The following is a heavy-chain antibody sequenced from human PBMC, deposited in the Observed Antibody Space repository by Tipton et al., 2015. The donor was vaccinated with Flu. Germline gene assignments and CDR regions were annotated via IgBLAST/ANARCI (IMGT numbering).Heavy chain of an antibody. V-gene: IGHV3-23*01. CDR2: VSGGGAIR. CDR1: GFTFSRYA. Sequence: GSLRLSCAASGFTFSRYAMSWVRQAPGKGLEWVSAVSGGGAIRYFADSVKGRFTISRDNVKNILYLQMNYLKAEDTALYYCARDNPEDAFDVWGQGTMITVSS. J-gene: IGHJ3*01. CDR3: ARDNPEDAFDV.